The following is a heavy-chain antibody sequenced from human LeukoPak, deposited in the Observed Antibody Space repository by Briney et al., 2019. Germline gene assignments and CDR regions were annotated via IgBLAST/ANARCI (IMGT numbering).Heavy chain of an antibody. Sequence: SETLSLTCTVSGGSISSSSYYWGWIRQPPGKGLEWIGTIYYSGSTYYIPSLTSRVTISVDTSKNQFSLKLSSVTAADTAVYYCARHKDYYYSYMDVWGKGTTVTISS. J-gene: IGHJ6*03. CDR2: IYYSGST. V-gene: IGHV4-39*01. CDR3: ARHKDYYYSYMDV. CDR1: GGSISSSSYY.